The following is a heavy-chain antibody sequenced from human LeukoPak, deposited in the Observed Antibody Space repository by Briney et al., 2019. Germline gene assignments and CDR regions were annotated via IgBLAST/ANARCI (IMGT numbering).Heavy chain of an antibody. V-gene: IGHV3-23*01. D-gene: IGHD3-16*01. CDR3: AKDGALGTYYYYYGMDV. CDR1: GFTFSSYA. Sequence: PGGSLRLSCAASGFTFSSYAMSWVRQAPGKGPEWVSAISGSGGSTYYADSVKGRFTISRDNSKNTLYLQMNSLRAEDTAVYYCAKDGALGTYYYYYGMDVWGQGTTVTVSS. J-gene: IGHJ6*02. CDR2: ISGSGGST.